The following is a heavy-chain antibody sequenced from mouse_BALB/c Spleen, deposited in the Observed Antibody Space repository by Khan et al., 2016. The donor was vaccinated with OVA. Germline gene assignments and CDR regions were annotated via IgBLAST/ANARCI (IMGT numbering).Heavy chain of an antibody. CDR2: IRYDGNS. J-gene: IGHJ3*01. V-gene: IGHV3-6*02. D-gene: IGHD3-1*01. CDR1: AYSITSGYF. CDR3: ARGGSSGPAWFAY. Sequence: EVQLQESGPGLVKPSQSLSLSCSVTAYSITSGYFWNWIRQFPGNKLEWMGYIRYDGNSNYNPSLKNRISITRDTSRNQFFLKWISVTPEDTATYFCARGGSSGPAWFAYWGQGTLVTVSA.